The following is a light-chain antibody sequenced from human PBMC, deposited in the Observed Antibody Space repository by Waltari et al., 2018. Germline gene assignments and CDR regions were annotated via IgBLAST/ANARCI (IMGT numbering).Light chain of an antibody. Sequence: EVVMTQSPATLSVSLGERATLSCRASQTVTFDLAWYQQKPGQAPRLLLFGPSTRATGIPARFSGGGSGTEFTLSISSLQSEDSAVYYCLEYNNWPMFTFGQGTKLEIK. V-gene: IGKV3-15*01. CDR2: GPS. CDR1: QTVTFD. J-gene: IGKJ2*01. CDR3: LEYNNWPMFT.